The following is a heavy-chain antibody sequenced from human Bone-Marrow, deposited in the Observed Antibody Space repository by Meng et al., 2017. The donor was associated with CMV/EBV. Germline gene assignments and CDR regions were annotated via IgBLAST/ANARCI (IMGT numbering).Heavy chain of an antibody. Sequence: SETLSLTCTVSGGSISGSSYYWGWSRQPPGKGLEWIGSLYFSGSTYYNPSLKSRLTISADTSRNQFSLKLSSVTAADTAVYYCARHFRSSRFSSGYFDYWGQGTLVTGSS. CDR2: LYFSGST. J-gene: IGHJ4*02. D-gene: IGHD3-22*01. CDR3: ARHFRSSRFSSGYFDY. CDR1: GGSISGSSYY. V-gene: IGHV4-39*01.